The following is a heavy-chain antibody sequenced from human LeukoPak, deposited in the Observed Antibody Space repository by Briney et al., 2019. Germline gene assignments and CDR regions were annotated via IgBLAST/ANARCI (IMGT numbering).Heavy chain of an antibody. CDR2: INVEGSEK. CDR1: GFTFNHYY. D-gene: IGHD6-25*01. Sequence: PGGSLRLSCAASGFTFNHYYMSWVRQAPGKGLEWVANINVEGSEKYYVDSVKGRFTISRDNAKNSLYLQMNSLRVEDTALYYCARGRIYNSGWPYYFDYWGQGTLVTVSS. V-gene: IGHV3-7*05. J-gene: IGHJ4*02. CDR3: ARGRIYNSGWPYYFDY.